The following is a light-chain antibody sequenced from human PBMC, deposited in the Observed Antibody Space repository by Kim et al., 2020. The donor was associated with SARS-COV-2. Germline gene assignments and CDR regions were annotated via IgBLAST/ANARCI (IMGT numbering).Light chain of an antibody. CDR3: SARDSRGNHLV. CDR1: SLGSDY. J-gene: IGLJ3*02. CDR2: GKN. Sequence: GQTVRRSCQGDSLGSDYASGDQQKPGQAPVLVIYGKNNRPSGVPDRFSGASSGNTASWTITGAQAEDEAGYYCSARDSRGNHLVFGGGTKLTVL. V-gene: IGLV3-19*01.